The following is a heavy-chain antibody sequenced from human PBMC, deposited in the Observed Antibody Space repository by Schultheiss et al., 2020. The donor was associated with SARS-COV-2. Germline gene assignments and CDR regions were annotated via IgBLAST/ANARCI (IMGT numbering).Heavy chain of an antibody. D-gene: IGHD2-2*01. CDR1: GFTFSSYS. J-gene: IGHJ4*02. CDR3: ARDQGYCSSTSCYPDYYFDY. V-gene: IGHV3-48*04. CDR2: ISSSSSTI. Sequence: GGSLRLSCAASGFTFSSYSMNWVRQAPGKGLEWVSYISSSSSTIYYADSVKGRFTISRDNAKNSLYLQMNSLRAEDTAVYYCARDQGYCSSTSCYPDYYFDYWGQGTLVTVSS.